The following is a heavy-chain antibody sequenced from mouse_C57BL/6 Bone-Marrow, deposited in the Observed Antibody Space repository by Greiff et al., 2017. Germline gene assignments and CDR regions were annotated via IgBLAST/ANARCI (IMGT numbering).Heavy chain of an antibody. CDR1: GFNIKDDY. CDR2: LDPENGDT. CDR3: TTLYRGEAMDY. Sequence: VQLQQSGAELVRPGASVKLSCTASGFNIKDDYMHWVKQRPEQGLEWIGWLDPENGDTEYASKFQGKATITADTSSNTAYLQLSSLTSEDTAVYYCTTLYRGEAMDYWGQGTSVTVSS. J-gene: IGHJ4*01. V-gene: IGHV14-4*01. D-gene: IGHD2-12*01.